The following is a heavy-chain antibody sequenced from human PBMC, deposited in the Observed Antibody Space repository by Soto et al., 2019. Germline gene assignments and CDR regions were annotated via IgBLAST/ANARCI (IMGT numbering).Heavy chain of an antibody. CDR2: ISGSGGST. Sequence: GGSLRLSCAASGFTFSSYAMSWVRQAPGKGLEWVSAISGSGGSTYYADSVKGRFTISRDNSKNTLYLQMNSLRAEDTAVYYCAKDRLVRAAAGKEVDCFDPWGQGTLVTVSS. CDR1: GFTFSSYA. D-gene: IGHD6-13*01. J-gene: IGHJ5*02. CDR3: AKDRLVRAAAGKEVDCFDP. V-gene: IGHV3-23*01.